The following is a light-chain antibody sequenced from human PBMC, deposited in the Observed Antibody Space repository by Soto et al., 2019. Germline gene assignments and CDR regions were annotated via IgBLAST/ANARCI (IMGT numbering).Light chain of an antibody. Sequence: EIVLTQSPATLSLSPGERATLSCRASQSVSSFLAWYQQKPGQAPRLLIYDASHRATGIPARFSGSRSGTAFTLTISSLEPEDFAVYYCQQRSNWLLTFGGGTKVEIK. J-gene: IGKJ4*01. V-gene: IGKV3-11*01. CDR1: QSVSSF. CDR3: QQRSNWLLT. CDR2: DAS.